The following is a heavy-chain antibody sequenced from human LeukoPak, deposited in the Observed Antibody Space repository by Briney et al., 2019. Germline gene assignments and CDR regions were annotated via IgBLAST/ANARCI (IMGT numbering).Heavy chain of an antibody. CDR3: GKDRGFWEWLLFDY. J-gene: IGHJ4*02. Sequence: GGSLRLSCAASGFTFSSYGMHWVRQAPGKGLEWVGAIWYDGSNKYYADSVKGRFTISRDNSKNTLYLEMNSRRAEDTVVYYCGKDRGFWEWLLFDYWGEETLVTVSS. V-gene: IGHV3-33*06. CDR1: GFTFSSYG. D-gene: IGHD3-3*01. CDR2: IWYDGSNK.